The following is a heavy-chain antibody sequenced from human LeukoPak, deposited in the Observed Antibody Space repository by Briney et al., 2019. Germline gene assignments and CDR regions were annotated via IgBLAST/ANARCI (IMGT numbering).Heavy chain of an antibody. Sequence: ASVKVSCKASGYTFTGYYMHWVRQAPGQGLEWMGGIIPIFGTANYAQKFQGRVTITADESTSTAYMELSSLRSEDTAVYYCARERRVRYSSSSGHFDYWGQGTLVTVSS. D-gene: IGHD6-6*01. V-gene: IGHV1-69*13. CDR2: IIPIFGTA. J-gene: IGHJ4*02. CDR1: GYTFTGYY. CDR3: ARERRVRYSSSSGHFDY.